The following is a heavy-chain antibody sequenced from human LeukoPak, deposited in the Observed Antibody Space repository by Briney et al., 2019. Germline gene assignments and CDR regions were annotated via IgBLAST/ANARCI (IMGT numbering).Heavy chain of an antibody. V-gene: IGHV3-64D*06. D-gene: IGHD4-11*01. Sequence: GGSLRLSCSASGFTFSTYSLHWVRQAPGEGLQYVSGISSNGFSTYYADSVKGRFTISRDNSKSTLNLQMSSLRPEDTAVYYCARPTVTFFDYWGQGTLVTVSS. CDR1: GFTFSTYS. CDR3: ARPTVTFFDY. J-gene: IGHJ4*02. CDR2: ISSNGFST.